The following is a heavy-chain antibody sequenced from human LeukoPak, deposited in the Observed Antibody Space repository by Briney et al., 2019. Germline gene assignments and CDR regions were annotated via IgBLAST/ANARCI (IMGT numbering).Heavy chain of an antibody. V-gene: IGHV3-7*01. J-gene: IGHJ5*02. CDR1: GFTFSSFW. D-gene: IGHD3-9*01. Sequence: SGGSLRLSCAASGFTFSSFWVSWVRQGPGKGLEWVANIKQDGSEKYYVDSVKGRFTISRDNAKNSLYLQMNSLRAEDTAVYYCARYYDISRRSDPWGQGTLVTVSS. CDR2: IKQDGSEK. CDR3: ARYYDISRRSDP.